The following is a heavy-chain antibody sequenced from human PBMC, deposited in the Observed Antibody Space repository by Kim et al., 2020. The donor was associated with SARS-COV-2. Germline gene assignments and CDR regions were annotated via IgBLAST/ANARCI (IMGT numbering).Heavy chain of an antibody. V-gene: IGHV5-51*01. Sequence: GESLKISCKGSGYSFTSYWIGWVRQMPGKGLEWMGIIYPGDSDTRYSPSFQGQVTISPDKSISTAYLQWSSLKASDTAMYYCARRGGYSYGVYYYYGMDVWGQGTTVTVSS. D-gene: IGHD5-18*01. J-gene: IGHJ6*02. CDR2: IYPGDSDT. CDR1: GYSFTSYW. CDR3: ARRGGYSYGVYYYYGMDV.